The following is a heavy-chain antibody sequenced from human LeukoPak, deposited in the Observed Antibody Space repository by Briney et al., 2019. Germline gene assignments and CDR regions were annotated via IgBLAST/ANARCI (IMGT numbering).Heavy chain of an antibody. Sequence: GGSLRLSCAASGFTFSSYAMSWVRQAPGKGLEWVSAISGSGGNTYYAGSVKGRFTISRDNSKNTLYLQMNSLRAEDTAVYYCARGRGGRWYFDYWGQGTLVTVSS. D-gene: IGHD3-16*02. V-gene: IGHV3-23*01. CDR1: GFTFSSYA. CDR2: ISGSGGNT. CDR3: ARGRGGRWYFDY. J-gene: IGHJ4*02.